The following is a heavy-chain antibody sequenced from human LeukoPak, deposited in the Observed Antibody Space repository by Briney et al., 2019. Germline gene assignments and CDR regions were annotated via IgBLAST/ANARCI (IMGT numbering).Heavy chain of an antibody. J-gene: IGHJ4*02. CDR1: GYTFTGQF. Sequence: ASVKVSCKASGYTFTGQFIHWLRQAPGQGLEWMGWIDPPSGVPHFAQKFQDTVTMTWDTSIATAYLEVHRLKPDDTAVYYCARSGFSTGFYLDFWGQGTLISVSS. V-gene: IGHV1-2*02. CDR3: ARSGFSTGFYLDF. D-gene: IGHD2-8*02. CDR2: IDPPSGVP.